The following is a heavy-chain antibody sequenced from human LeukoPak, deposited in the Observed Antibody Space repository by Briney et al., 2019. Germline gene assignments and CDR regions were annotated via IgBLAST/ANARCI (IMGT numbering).Heavy chain of an antibody. CDR3: AKGVRQCELQDAFDF. CDR1: GFTFNNYA. CDR2: ISGSGART. Sequence: GGSLRPSCPASGFTFNNYAVSWVRQAPGKGLEWVSGISGSGARTYNADSVKGRFTISRDNSKNTLYLQMNSLRADDTAVYYCAKGVRQCELQDAFDFWGHGTRLTVSS. D-gene: IGHD1-26*01. J-gene: IGHJ3*01. V-gene: IGHV3-23*01.